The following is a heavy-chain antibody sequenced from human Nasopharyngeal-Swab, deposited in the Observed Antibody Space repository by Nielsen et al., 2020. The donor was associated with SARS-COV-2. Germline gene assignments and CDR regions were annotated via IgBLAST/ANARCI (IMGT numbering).Heavy chain of an antibody. CDR3: ARATYYYGPGSYYIAAHIDY. Sequence: SETLSLTCTVSGGSISSYYWSWIRQPPGKGLEWIGYIYYSGSTNYSPSLRSRVTMSVDRSKDQFSLKLSSVTAADTAVYYCARATYYYGPGSYYIAAHIDYWGQGTLVTVSS. V-gene: IGHV4-59*13. CDR2: IYYSGST. J-gene: IGHJ4*02. CDR1: GGSISSYY. D-gene: IGHD3-10*01.